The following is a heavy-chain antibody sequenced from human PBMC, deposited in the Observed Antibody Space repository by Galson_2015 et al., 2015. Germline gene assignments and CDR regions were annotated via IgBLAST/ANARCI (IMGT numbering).Heavy chain of an antibody. D-gene: IGHD4-17*01. CDR2: ISTGNGNT. CDR3: AASPTVTHYYYMDV. V-gene: IGHV1-3*04. Sequence: SVKVSCKASGYTLTNYIIHWVRQAPGQRLEWMGWISTGNGNTKYSQKFRDRVTLTRDTSASTAYMELSSLRSEDTAVYYCAASPTVTHYYYMDVWGKGTTVIVSS. CDR1: GYTLTNYI. J-gene: IGHJ6*03.